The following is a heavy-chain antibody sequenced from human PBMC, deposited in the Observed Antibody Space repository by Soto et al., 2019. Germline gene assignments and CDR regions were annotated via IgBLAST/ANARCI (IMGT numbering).Heavy chain of an antibody. CDR2: ISYDGSKK. CDR1: GFTFSSYG. Sequence: QVQLVESGGGVVQPGRSLRLSCAASGFTFSSYGMHWVRQAPGKGLEWVAVISYDGSKKYYADSVKGRLTISRDNSKNTLYLQMNSLRAEDTAVYYCANDRRPYYYYGMDVWGQGTMVTVSS. D-gene: IGHD6-25*01. CDR3: ANDRRPYYYYGMDV. V-gene: IGHV3-30*18. J-gene: IGHJ6*02.